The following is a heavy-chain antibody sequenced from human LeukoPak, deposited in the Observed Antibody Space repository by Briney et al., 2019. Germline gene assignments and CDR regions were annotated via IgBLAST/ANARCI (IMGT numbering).Heavy chain of an antibody. D-gene: IGHD2-2*01. V-gene: IGHV1-18*01. CDR1: GYTFTSYG. CDR3: ARDESLRYCSSTSCYREYFQH. CDR2: ISAYNGNT. Sequence: ASAKVSCKASGYTFTSYGISWVRQAPGQGLEWMGWISAYNGNTNYAQKLQGRVTMTTDTSTSTAYMELRSLRSDDTAVYYCARDESLRYCSSTSCYREYFQHWGQGTLVTVSS. J-gene: IGHJ1*01.